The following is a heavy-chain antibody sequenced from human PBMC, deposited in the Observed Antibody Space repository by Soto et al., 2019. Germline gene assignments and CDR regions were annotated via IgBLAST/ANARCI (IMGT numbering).Heavy chain of an antibody. J-gene: IGHJ5*02. CDR1: GGSISSGGYS. Sequence: QLQLQESGSGLVKPSQTLSLTCAVSGGSISSGGYSWSWIRQPPGKGLEWIGYIYHSGSTYYNPSLKSRVTISVDRSKNQFSLKLSSVTAADTAVYYCARDRWYSSSSHWFDPWGQGTLVTVSS. CDR3: ARDRWYSSSSHWFDP. V-gene: IGHV4-30-2*01. D-gene: IGHD6-6*01. CDR2: IYHSGST.